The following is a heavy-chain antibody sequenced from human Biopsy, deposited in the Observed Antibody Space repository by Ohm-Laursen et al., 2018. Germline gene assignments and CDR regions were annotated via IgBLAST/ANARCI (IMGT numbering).Heavy chain of an antibody. J-gene: IGHJ3*01. CDR3: ARDIMNRIAGLVARSDVFDV. CDR1: GYAVNDYF. CDR2: ISPNSGGT. D-gene: IGHD3-16*01. V-gene: IGHV1-2*02. Sequence: EASVKVSCKSSGYAVNDYFLHWLRQAPGQGPEWMGGISPNSGGTNYAQKFQGRVTMTTDTSTSTVYLELRRLISDDTAVYYCARDIMNRIAGLVARSDVFDVWGQGTLVTVSS.